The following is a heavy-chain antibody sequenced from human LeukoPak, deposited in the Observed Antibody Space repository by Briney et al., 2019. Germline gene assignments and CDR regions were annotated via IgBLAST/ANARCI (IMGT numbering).Heavy chain of an antibody. CDR3: ARISGKFGVVRRYYYMDV. D-gene: IGHD3-3*01. CDR2: INHSGST. V-gene: IGHV4-34*01. Sequence: SETLSLTCAVYGGSFSGYYWSWIRQPPGKGLEWIGEINHSGSTNYNPSLKSRVTISVDTSKNQFSLKLSSVTAADTAVYYCARISGKFGVVRRYYYMDVWGKGTTVTVSS. CDR1: GGSFSGYY. J-gene: IGHJ6*03.